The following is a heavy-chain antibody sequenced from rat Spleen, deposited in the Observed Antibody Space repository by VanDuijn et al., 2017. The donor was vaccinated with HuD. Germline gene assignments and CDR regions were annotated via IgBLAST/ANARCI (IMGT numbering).Heavy chain of an antibody. J-gene: IGHJ2*01. V-gene: IGHV5S23*01. CDR1: GFTFSNYD. CDR2: ISSSGGST. CDR3: ARHPDYSNYFDY. Sequence: EVQLVESGGGLLQPGGSLDLSCTASGFTFSNYDMAWVRQAPTKGLEWVASISSSGGSTYYRDSVKGRFTVSRDNAKSTLYLQMDSLRSEDTATYYCARHPDYSNYFDYWGQGVMVTVSS. D-gene: IGHD1-1*01.